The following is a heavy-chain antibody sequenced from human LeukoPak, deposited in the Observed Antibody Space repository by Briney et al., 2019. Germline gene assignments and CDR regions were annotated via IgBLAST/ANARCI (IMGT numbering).Heavy chain of an antibody. CDR1: GLTFSTYV. V-gene: IGHV3-23*01. Sequence: GGSLRLSCAASGLTFSTYVMSWVRQAPGKGLEWVSDISDSGGSTDYADSVKGRFTISRDNSKNTLYLQMNSLRAEDTAVYYCAREPFRLATIGDNWFDPWGQGTLVTVSS. CDR3: AREPFRLATIGDNWFDP. J-gene: IGHJ5*02. CDR2: ISDSGGST. D-gene: IGHD5-24*01.